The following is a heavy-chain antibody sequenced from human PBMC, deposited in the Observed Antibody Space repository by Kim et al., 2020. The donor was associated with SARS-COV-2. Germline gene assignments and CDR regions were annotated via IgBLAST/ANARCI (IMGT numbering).Heavy chain of an antibody. CDR3: AKGEGPAHVTILPLGEFDY. V-gene: IGHV3-23*01. J-gene: IGHJ4*02. Sequence: GGSLRLSCAASGFTFSSYAMSWVRQAPGKGLEWVSAISGSGGSTYYADSVKGRFTISRDNSKNTLYLQMNSLRAEDTAVYYCAKGEGPAHVTILPLGEFDYWGQGTLVTVSS. CDR2: ISGSGGST. CDR1: GFTFSSYA. D-gene: IGHD3-3*01.